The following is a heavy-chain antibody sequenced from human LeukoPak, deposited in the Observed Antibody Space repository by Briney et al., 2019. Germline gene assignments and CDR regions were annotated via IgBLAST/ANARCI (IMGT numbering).Heavy chain of an antibody. D-gene: IGHD1-26*01. Sequence: SETLSLTCTVSGGSVSSGSYYWSWIRQPPEKGLEWIGYISYIGSTSYNPSLKSRLTISVDTSKNQFSLRLSSVTAADTAVYYCARDRGGTYDYWGQGTLVTVSS. J-gene: IGHJ4*02. CDR3: ARDRGGTYDY. CDR1: GGSVSSGSYY. V-gene: IGHV4-61*01. CDR2: ISYIGST.